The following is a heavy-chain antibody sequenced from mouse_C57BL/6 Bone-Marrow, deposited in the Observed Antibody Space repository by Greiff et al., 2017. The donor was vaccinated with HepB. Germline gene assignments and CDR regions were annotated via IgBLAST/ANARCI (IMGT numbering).Heavy chain of an antibody. Sequence: DVHLVESEGGLVQPGSSMKLSCTASGFTFSDYYMAWVRQVPEKGLEWVANINYDGSSTYYLDSLKSRFIISRDNAKNILYLQMSSLKSEDTATYYCARNPYYGSSYPVYFDYWGQGTTLTVSS. CDR1: GFTFSDYY. D-gene: IGHD1-1*01. CDR3: ARNPYYGSSYPVYFDY. V-gene: IGHV5-16*01. CDR2: INYDGSST. J-gene: IGHJ2*01.